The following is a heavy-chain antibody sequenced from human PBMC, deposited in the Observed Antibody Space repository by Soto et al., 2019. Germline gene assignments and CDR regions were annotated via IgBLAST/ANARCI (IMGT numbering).Heavy chain of an antibody. J-gene: IGHJ4*02. D-gene: IGHD3-16*01. CDR1: GFTFSSYW. V-gene: IGHV3-74*01. CDR3: KRDIGGRGGY. CDR2: TNEDGSTI. Sequence: EVQLVESGGGLVQPGGSLRLSCAASGFTFSSYWMHWAGQAPGKGLVWVSRTNEDGSTINYADSVKGRFTISRDNAKNTLYLEMNRRRAEDTAVYYCKRDIGGRGGYWGPGTLVTVSS.